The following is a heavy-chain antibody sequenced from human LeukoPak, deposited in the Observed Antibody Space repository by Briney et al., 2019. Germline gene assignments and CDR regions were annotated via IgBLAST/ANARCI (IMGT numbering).Heavy chain of an antibody. D-gene: IGHD3-16*02. Sequence: AASVKVSCKASGYIFTSYGISWVRQAPGQGLEWMGWISAYNGNTNYAQKLQGRVTMTTDTSTSTAYMELRSLRSDDTAVYYCARDHQYDYVWGSYRENFDYWGQGTLVTVSS. CDR3: ARDHQYDYVWGSYRENFDY. V-gene: IGHV1-18*01. J-gene: IGHJ4*02. CDR2: ISAYNGNT. CDR1: GYIFTSYG.